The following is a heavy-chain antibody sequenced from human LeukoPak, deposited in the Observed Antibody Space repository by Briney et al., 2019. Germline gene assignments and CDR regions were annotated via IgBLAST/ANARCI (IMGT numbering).Heavy chain of an antibody. CDR1: GYTFTSYG. D-gene: IGHD1-26*01. V-gene: IGHV1-18*01. CDR2: ISAYNGNT. CDR3: ARAYPGVGATRAFDI. Sequence: ASVKVSCKASGYTFTSYGISWVRQAPGQGLEWMGWISAYNGNTNYAQKLQGRVTMTTDTSTSTAYMELRSLRSEDTAVYYCARAYPGVGATRAFDIWGQGTMVTVSS. J-gene: IGHJ3*02.